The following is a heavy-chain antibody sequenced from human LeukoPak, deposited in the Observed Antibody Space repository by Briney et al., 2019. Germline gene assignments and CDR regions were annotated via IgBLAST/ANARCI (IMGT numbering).Heavy chain of an antibody. D-gene: IGHD5/OR15-5a*01. V-gene: IGHV3-23*01. CDR3: AKEFSVYDSYVFDS. Sequence: GGSLRLSCAASGFTFSSYAMSWVRQAPGKGPEWVSGINLRGSGTYYARSVKGRFTISRDNSKNTLYLQMNGLRAEDTALYYCAKEFSVYDSYVFDSWGRGTLVTVSS. CDR1: GFTFSSYA. CDR2: INLRGSGT. J-gene: IGHJ4*02.